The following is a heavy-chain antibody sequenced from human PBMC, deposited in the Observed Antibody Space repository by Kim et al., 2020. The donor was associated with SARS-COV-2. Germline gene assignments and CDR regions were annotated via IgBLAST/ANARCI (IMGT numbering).Heavy chain of an antibody. D-gene: IGHD3-9*01. CDR2: INAGNGNT. V-gene: IGHV1-3*01. CDR3: ARDPLDYDILTGYYYYYYGMDV. J-gene: IGHJ6*02. Sequence: ASVKVSCKASGYTFTSYAMHWVRQAPGQRLEWMGWINAGNGNTKYSQKFQGRVTITRDTSASTAYMELSSLRSEDTAVYYCARDPLDYDILTGYYYYYYGMDVWGQGTTVTVSS. CDR1: GYTFTSYA.